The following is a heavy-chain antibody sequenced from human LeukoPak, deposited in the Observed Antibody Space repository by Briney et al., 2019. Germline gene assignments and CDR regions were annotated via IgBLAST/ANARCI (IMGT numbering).Heavy chain of an antibody. CDR1: GGSFSGSY. V-gene: IGHV4-34*01. CDR2: INHSGST. CDR3: ARGGGIAVALADY. Sequence: RPSETLSLTCAVYGGSFSGSYWSWIRQPPGKGLEWIGKINHSGSTNYNPSLKSRVTISVDTSKNQFFLKLSSVTAADTAVYYCARGGGIAVALADYWGQGTLVTVSS. J-gene: IGHJ4*02. D-gene: IGHD6-19*01.